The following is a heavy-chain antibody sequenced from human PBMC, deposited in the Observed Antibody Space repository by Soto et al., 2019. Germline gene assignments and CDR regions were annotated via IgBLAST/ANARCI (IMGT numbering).Heavy chain of an antibody. J-gene: IGHJ5*02. CDR2: IVVGSGNT. V-gene: IGHV1-58*01. D-gene: IGHD3-9*01. CDR1: GFTFTSSA. Sequence: SVKVSCKASGFTFTSSAVQWVRQARGQRLEWIGWIVVGSGNTNYAQKFQERVTITRDMSTSTAYMELSSLRSEDTAVYYCAAARGYYDILTGYYTPNWFDPWGQGTLVTVSS. CDR3: AAARGYYDILTGYYTPNWFDP.